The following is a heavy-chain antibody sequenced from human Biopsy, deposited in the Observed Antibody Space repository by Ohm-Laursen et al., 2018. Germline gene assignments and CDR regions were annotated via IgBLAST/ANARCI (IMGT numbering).Heavy chain of an antibody. CDR2: IYYSGST. V-gene: IGHV4-59*01. CDR1: GGSISSDY. D-gene: IGHD2/OR15-2a*01. CDR3: ARATNSTGWPYYYFYGMDV. J-gene: IGHJ6*02. Sequence: TLSLTCPVSGGSISSDYWSWTRQTPGKGLEWIGYIYYSGSTNYNPSLKSRVTISVDTSKNQFSLRLNSVTAADTAVYYCARATNSTGWPYYYFYGMDVWGQGTTVTVSS.